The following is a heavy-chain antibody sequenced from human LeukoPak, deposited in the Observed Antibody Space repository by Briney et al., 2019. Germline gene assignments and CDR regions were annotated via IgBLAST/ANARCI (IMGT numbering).Heavy chain of an antibody. CDR1: GFTFSDYY. CDR3: ARDGDTVLTRGYYYYMDV. Sequence: PGGSLRLSCAASGFTFSDYYMSWIRRAPGKGLEWVSYISSSGSTIYYADSVKGRFTISRDNAKNSLYLQMNSLRAEDTAVYYCARDGDTVLTRGYYYYMDVWGKGTTVTVSS. CDR2: ISSSGSTI. V-gene: IGHV3-11*04. J-gene: IGHJ6*03. D-gene: IGHD4-23*01.